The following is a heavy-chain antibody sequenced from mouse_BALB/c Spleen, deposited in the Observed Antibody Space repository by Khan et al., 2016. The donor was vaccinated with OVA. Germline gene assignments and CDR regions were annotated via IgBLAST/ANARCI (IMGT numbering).Heavy chain of an antibody. CDR1: GYSFTSSW. Sequence: QVQLQQSGSVLVRPGASVKLSCKASGYSFTSSWMHWAKQRLGQGLVWFGEFHPNSGNTNHNEKFKGKATLTVDTSSSTAYVDLSSLTSEDSAVYFCARRPYYGYEYIDYWGQGTTLTVSS. J-gene: IGHJ2*01. D-gene: IGHD2-14*01. CDR2: FHPNSGNT. V-gene: IGHV1S130*01. CDR3: ARRPYYGYEYIDY.